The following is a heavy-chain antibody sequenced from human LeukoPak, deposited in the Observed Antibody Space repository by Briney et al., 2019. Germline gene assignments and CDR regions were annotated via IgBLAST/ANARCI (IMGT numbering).Heavy chain of an antibody. J-gene: IGHJ4*02. Sequence: GGSLRLSCAASGFTFSSYAMHWVRQAPGKGLEWVAVISYDGSNKYYADSVKGRFTISRDNSKNTLYLQMNSLRAEDTAVYYCAKDQWEDYYGSGSYSYFDYWGQGTLVTVSS. D-gene: IGHD3-10*01. V-gene: IGHV3-30*04. CDR1: GFTFSSYA. CDR3: AKDQWEDYYGSGSYSYFDY. CDR2: ISYDGSNK.